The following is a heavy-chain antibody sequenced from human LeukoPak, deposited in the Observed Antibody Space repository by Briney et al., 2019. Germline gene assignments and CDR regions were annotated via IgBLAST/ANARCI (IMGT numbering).Heavy chain of an antibody. J-gene: IGHJ4*02. V-gene: IGHV3-74*01. CDR1: GFTLSSYW. CDR3: ARGDQYYFDY. CDR2: IIGDGSST. D-gene: IGHD2-2*01. Sequence: GGSLRLSCAASGFTLSSYWMHWVRQAPGEGLVWVSRIIGDGSSTSYADSVKGRFTISRDNSKNTLYLQMNSLRAEDTAVYYCARGDQYYFDYWGQGTLVTVSS.